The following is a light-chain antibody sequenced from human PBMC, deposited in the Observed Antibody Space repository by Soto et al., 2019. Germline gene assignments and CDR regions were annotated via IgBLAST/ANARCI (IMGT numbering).Light chain of an antibody. V-gene: IGKV3-15*01. CDR3: QQCYNWPLT. CDR1: QSVSSS. CDR2: GAS. Sequence: EIVMTQSPATLSVSPGERATLSCRASQSVSSSLAWYQQKPGQAPRLLIYGASTRATGGPARFSGSGSGTEFALTISSLQSEDFAVYYCQQCYNWPLTFGGGTKVEIE. J-gene: IGKJ4*01.